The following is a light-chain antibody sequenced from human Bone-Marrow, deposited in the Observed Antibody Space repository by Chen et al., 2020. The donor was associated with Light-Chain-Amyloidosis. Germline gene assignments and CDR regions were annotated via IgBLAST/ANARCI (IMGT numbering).Light chain of an antibody. V-gene: IGLV2-14*01. J-gene: IGLJ1*01. CDR2: EVT. Sequence: QSALTQPASVSGSPGQSITISCTGTSSDVGGDNHVSWYQQHPDKAPKLMIYEVTNRPAWLPDRFSGSTSDNTASLPISGLQPEDGADYFCSSYTITNTLVFGRGTRVTVL. CDR1: SSDVGGDNH. CDR3: SSYTITNTLV.